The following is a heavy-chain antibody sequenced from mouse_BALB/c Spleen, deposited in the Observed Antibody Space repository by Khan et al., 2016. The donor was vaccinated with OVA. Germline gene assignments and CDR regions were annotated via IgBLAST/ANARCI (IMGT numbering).Heavy chain of an antibody. CDR3: VRDGAYHRNDGWFAY. CDR1: GYTFTSYT. Sequence: VQLQQSGAELARPGASVKMSCKASGYTFTSYTIHWLKKRPGQGLEWIGYINPRNGYTNSNQKFKDKATLTTDKSSTTAYLQLSSLTSDDSAVYNCVRDGAYHRNDGWFAYWGQGTLVIGSA. V-gene: IGHV1-4*01. CDR2: INPRNGYT. J-gene: IGHJ3*01. D-gene: IGHD2-14*01.